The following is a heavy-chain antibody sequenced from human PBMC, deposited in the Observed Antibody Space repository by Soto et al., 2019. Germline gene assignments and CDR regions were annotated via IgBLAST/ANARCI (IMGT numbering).Heavy chain of an antibody. J-gene: IGHJ4*02. V-gene: IGHV1-69*02. CDR1: GGTFRFYT. Sequence: QVQLVQSGAEVKKPGSSVKVSCTASGGTFRFYTINWVRQVPGQGLEWMGRIIPMLRMANFAQKFQGRVTMTADKSTSTAYLDLRSLKSEDTAVYYCATNYGSGSTHFDYWGQGTLVTVSS. D-gene: IGHD3-10*01. CDR2: IIPMLRMA. CDR3: ATNYGSGSTHFDY.